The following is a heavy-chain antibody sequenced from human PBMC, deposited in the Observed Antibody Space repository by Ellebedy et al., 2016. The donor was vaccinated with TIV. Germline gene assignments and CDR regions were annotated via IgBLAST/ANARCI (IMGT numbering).Heavy chain of an antibody. CDR1: GFTFSTYA. CDR3: ARFYYGMDV. Sequence: GESLKISXAASGFTFSTYAMSWVRQAPGKGLEWVSSISGNGGSTFYADSVKGRFIVSRDNSKKKLYLQMNSLRAEDTAVYYCARFYYGMDVWGQGTTVTVSS. V-gene: IGHV3-23*01. J-gene: IGHJ6*02. CDR2: ISGNGGST.